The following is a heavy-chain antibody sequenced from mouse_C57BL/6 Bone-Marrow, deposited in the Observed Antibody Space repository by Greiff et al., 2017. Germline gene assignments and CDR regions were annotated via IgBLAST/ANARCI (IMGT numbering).Heavy chain of an antibody. CDR3: ERAARATDDFDY. Sequence: QVQLQQPGAELVKPGASVKMSCKASGYTFTSYWITWVKQRPGQGLEWIGDIYPGSGSTNYNEKFKSKATLTVDTSSSTAYMQLSSLTCEDSAVYYCERAARATDDFDYWGQGTTLTVSS. CDR2: IYPGSGST. J-gene: IGHJ2*01. V-gene: IGHV1-55*01. CDR1: GYTFTSYW. D-gene: IGHD3-1*01.